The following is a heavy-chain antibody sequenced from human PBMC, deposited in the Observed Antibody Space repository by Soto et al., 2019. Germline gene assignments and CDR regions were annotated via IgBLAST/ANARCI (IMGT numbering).Heavy chain of an antibody. Sequence: SVKVSCKASGGTFSSYAISWVRQAPGQGLEWMGGIIPIFGTANYAQKFQGRVTITADESTSTAYMELSSLRSDDTAVYYCARVPYYYDSPHYYGMDVWGQGTTVTVSS. CDR1: GGTFSSYA. J-gene: IGHJ6*02. CDR3: ARVPYYYDSPHYYGMDV. V-gene: IGHV1-69*13. CDR2: IIPIFGTA. D-gene: IGHD3-22*01.